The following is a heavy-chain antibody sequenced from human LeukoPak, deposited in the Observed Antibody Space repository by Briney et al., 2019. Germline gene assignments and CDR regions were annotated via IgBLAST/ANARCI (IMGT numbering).Heavy chain of an antibody. D-gene: IGHD4-23*01. V-gene: IGHV4-61*02. Sequence: SQTLSLTCTVSGGSISSGSYYWSWIRQPAGKGLEWIGRIYTSGSTNYNPSLKGRVTISVDTSKNQFSLKLSSVTAADTAVYYCARGLVTFDYWGQGTLVAVSS. CDR3: ARGLVTFDY. CDR2: IYTSGST. CDR1: GGSISSGSYY. J-gene: IGHJ4*02.